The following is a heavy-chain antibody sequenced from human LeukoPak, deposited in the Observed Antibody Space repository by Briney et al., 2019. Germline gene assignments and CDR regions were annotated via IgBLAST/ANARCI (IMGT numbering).Heavy chain of an antibody. CDR1: GVSISSYY. CDR3: ASSTVVTRGFFGY. V-gene: IGHV4-59*01. J-gene: IGHJ4*02. D-gene: IGHD4-23*01. CDR2: IYYSGST. Sequence: SETLSLTCTVSGVSISSYYWSWIRQPPGKGLEWIGYIYYSGSTNYNPSLKSRVTISVDTSKNQFSLKLSSVTAADTAVYCCASSTVVTRGFFGYWGQGTLVTVSS.